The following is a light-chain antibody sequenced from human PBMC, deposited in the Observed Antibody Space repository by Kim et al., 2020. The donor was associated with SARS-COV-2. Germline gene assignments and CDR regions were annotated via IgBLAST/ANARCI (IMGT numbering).Light chain of an antibody. Sequence: AVGDRRTITCLTSQPTDKDIHWYQQKPGKAPILLCYAVSNLQSGVPSRFIGSGSVTDFTLTISSLQPEDFAVYYCQQSFHTPRTFGQGTKMDIK. CDR2: AVS. V-gene: IGKV1-39*01. CDR1: QPTDKD. CDR3: QQSFHTPRT. J-gene: IGKJ1*01.